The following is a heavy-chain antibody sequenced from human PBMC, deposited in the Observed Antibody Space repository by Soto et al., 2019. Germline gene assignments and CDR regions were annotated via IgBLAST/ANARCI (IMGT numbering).Heavy chain of an antibody. CDR3: AREGNYEYVWGTYRRSYYFEY. CDR2: IYHSGST. J-gene: IGHJ4*02. V-gene: IGHV4-4*02. Sequence: SETLSLTCSLAPGSISSSNLWSWVVQPPGKGLEWIGEIYHSGSTNYNPSLKRRVSISVDKSKNQFSLKLSSVTAADTAVYYRAREGNYEYVWGTYRRSYYFEYWRQGTLVTVSS. CDR1: PGSISSSNL. D-gene: IGHD3-16*02.